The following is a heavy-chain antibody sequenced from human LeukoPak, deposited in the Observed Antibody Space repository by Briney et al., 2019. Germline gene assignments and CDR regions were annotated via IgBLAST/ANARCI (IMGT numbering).Heavy chain of an antibody. CDR2: ISGSGGST. D-gene: IGHD4-11*01. CDR1: GFTISSYT. Sequence: GGSLRLSCVASGFTISSYTMNWVRQAPGKGLEWVSAISGSGGSTYYADSVKGRFTIFRDNSKNTLYLQMNSLRAEDTAVYYCAKKLLTVTTWGFDYWGQGTLVTVSS. CDR3: AKKLLTVTTWGFDY. V-gene: IGHV3-23*01. J-gene: IGHJ4*02.